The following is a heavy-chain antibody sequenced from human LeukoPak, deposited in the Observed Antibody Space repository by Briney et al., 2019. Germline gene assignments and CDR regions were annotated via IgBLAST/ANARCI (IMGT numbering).Heavy chain of an antibody. J-gene: IGHJ6*02. CDR2: INPNSGGT. CDR1: GYTFTDYY. CDR3: AREEYCSRGRCYYYYYGMDV. D-gene: IGHD2-2*01. V-gene: IGHV1-2*02. Sequence: ASVKVSCKASGYTFTDYYMHWVRQAPGQGPEWMGWINPNSGGTNYAQKFQGRVTVTRDTSNTTAHMELSRLRSDDTAVYYCAREEYCSRGRCYYYYYGMDVWGQGTTVTVSS.